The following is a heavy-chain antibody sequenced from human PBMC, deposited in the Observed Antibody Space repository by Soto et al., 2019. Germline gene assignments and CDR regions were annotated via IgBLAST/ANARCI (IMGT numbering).Heavy chain of an antibody. CDR1: GGSISSSSYY. D-gene: IGHD6-13*01. CDR3: ARVRAAAGPTFDY. CDR2: IYYSGST. Sequence: SETLSLTCTVSGGSISSSSYYWGWIRQPPGKGLEWIGSIYYSGSTYYNPSLKSRVTISVDTSKNQFSLKLSSVTAADTAVYYCARVRAAAGPTFDYWGQGTLVTVSS. J-gene: IGHJ4*02. V-gene: IGHV4-39*07.